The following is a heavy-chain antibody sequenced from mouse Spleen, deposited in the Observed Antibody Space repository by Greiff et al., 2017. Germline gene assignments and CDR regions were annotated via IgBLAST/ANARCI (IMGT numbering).Heavy chain of an antibody. Sequence: VQLVESGPGLVQPSQSLSITCTVSGFSLTSYGVHWVRQSPGKGLEWLGVIWSGGSTDYNAAFISRLSISKDNSKSQVFFKMNSLQADDTAIYYCARPIYYDYDYYAMDYWGQGTSVTVSS. CDR2: IWSGGST. J-gene: IGHJ4*01. CDR1: GFSLTSYG. V-gene: IGHV2-2*01. CDR3: ARPIYYDYDYYAMDY. D-gene: IGHD2-4*01.